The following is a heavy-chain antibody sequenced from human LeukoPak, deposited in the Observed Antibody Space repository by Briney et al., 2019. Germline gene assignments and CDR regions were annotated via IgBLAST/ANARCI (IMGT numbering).Heavy chain of an antibody. Sequence: SETLSLTCAVSVGSISSSNWWRWVRQPPGKGLEWIGEIYHSGSTNYNPSLKSRVTISVDKSKNQFSLKLSSVTAADTAVYYCARVDRYDSSGYSYYFDYWGPGTLVTVSS. CDR1: VGSISSSNW. D-gene: IGHD3-22*01. J-gene: IGHJ4*02. V-gene: IGHV4-4*02. CDR3: ARVDRYDSSGYSYYFDY. CDR2: IYHSGST.